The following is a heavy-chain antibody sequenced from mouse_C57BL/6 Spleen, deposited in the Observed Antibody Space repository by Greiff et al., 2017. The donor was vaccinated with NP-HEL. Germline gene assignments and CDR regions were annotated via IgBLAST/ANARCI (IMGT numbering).Heavy chain of an antibody. CDR1: GYTFTSYW. CDR3: ATTVVDPAWFAY. V-gene: IGHV1-7*01. D-gene: IGHD1-1*01. Sequence: QVQLKQSGAELAKPGASVKLSCKASGYTFTSYWMHWVKQRPGQGLEWIGYINPSSGYTKYNQKFKDKATLTADKSSSTAYMQLSSLTYEDSAVYYCATTVVDPAWFAYWGQGTLVTVSA. J-gene: IGHJ3*01. CDR2: INPSSGYT.